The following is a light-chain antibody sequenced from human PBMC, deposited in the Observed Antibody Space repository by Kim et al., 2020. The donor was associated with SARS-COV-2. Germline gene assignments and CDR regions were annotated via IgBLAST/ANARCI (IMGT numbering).Light chain of an antibody. J-gene: IGKJ5*01. Sequence: GERAALSCRASQSVTSSSYVSWYQQKPGQAPKLLIYGASSRATGIPDRFSGSGSGTDFTLTISRLEPEDFAVYYCQQYGSSPLITFGQGTRLEIK. CDR1: QSVTSSSY. CDR2: GAS. CDR3: QQYGSSPLIT. V-gene: IGKV3-20*01.